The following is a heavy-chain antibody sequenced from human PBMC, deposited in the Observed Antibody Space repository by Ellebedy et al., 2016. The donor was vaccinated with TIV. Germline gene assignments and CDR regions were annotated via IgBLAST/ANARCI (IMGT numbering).Heavy chain of an antibody. Sequence: GESLKISCAASGFPVSSNYMSWVRQAPATGMEWVSVIYSGGSTYYADSVKGRFTISRDNSKNTLYLQMNSLRAEDTAVYYCASRPRGWGQGTLVTVSS. V-gene: IGHV3-53*01. CDR2: IYSGGST. J-gene: IGHJ4*02. CDR1: GFPVSSNY. D-gene: IGHD3-10*01. CDR3: ASRPRG.